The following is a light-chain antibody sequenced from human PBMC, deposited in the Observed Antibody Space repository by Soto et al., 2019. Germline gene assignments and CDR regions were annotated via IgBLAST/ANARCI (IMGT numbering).Light chain of an antibody. J-gene: IGKJ1*01. CDR1: QTISSW. V-gene: IGKV1-5*03. CDR3: QQYNTYSWT. Sequence: DIQMTQSPSTLSGYVGDRVTITCRASQTISSWLAWYQQKPGKAPKLLIHKASTLKSGVPSRFSGSGSGTEFALTISSLQPDDFATYYCQQYNTYSWTFGPGTKVDIK. CDR2: KAS.